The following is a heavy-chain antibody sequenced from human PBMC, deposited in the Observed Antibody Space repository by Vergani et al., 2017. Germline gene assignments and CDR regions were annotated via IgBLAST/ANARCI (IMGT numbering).Heavy chain of an antibody. CDR3: AKNSSGGFFDN. V-gene: IGHV4-38-2*02. Sequence: QVHPQESGPGLVKPSETLSLTCSVSGDSINTADYWGWIRKPPGKGLEWIGSVYHSGSTSYNPSLQSRVTISVDTSKNQFSLNLNSMTAADTAIYYCAKNSSGGFFDNWGQGALVTVSS. J-gene: IGHJ4*02. D-gene: IGHD6-25*01. CDR1: GDSINTADY. CDR2: VYHSGST.